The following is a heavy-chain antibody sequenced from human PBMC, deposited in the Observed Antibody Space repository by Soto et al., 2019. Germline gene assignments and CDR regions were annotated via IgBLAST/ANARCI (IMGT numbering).Heavy chain of an antibody. V-gene: IGHV4-59*12. CDR1: SGSINPYY. CDR2: IYHSGTT. CDR3: ARAHYGDYGYGMDV. J-gene: IGHJ6*02. Sequence: SETLSPTCTVSSGSINPYYWRWVRPPPGKGLECIGYIYHSGTTYYNPSFKSRVTISVDRSKNQFSLKLSSVTAADTAVYYCARAHYGDYGYGMDVWGQGTTVTVSS. D-gene: IGHD4-17*01.